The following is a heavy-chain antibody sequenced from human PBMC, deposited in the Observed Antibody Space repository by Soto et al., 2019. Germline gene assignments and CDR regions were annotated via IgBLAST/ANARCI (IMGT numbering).Heavy chain of an antibody. V-gene: IGHV3-74*01. CDR2: INSDGSST. D-gene: IGHD3-9*01. CDR3: ARDLGGARYDILTGYYFPGYYYGMDV. CDR1: GFTFSSYW. J-gene: IGHJ6*02. Sequence: GGSLRLSCAASGFTFSSYWMHWVRQAPGKGLVWVSRINSDGSSTSYADSVKGRFTISRDNAKNTLYLQMNSLRAEDTAVYYCARDLGGARYDILTGYYFPGYYYGMDVWGQGTTVTVSS.